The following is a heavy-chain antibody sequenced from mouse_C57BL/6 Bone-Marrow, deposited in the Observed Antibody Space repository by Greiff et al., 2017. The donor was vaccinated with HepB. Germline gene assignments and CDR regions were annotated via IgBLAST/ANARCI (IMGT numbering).Heavy chain of an antibody. CDR2: IYPGDGDT. CDR3: AEYYGSRRYFDV. V-gene: IGHV1-82*01. Sequence: VNLVESGPELVKPGASVKISCKASGYAFSSSWMNWVKQRPGKGLEWIGRIYPGDGDTNYNGKFKGKATLTADKSSSTAYMQLSSLTSEDSAVYFCAEYYGSRRYFDVWGTGTTVTVSS. CDR1: GYAFSSSW. D-gene: IGHD1-1*01. J-gene: IGHJ1*03.